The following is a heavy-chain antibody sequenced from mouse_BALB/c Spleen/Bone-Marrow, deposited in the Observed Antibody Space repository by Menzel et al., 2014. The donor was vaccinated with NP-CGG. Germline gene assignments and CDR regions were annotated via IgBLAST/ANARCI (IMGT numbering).Heavy chain of an antibody. D-gene: IGHD1-1*01. CDR1: GFAFSSYD. CDR3: AREVLRDYFDY. J-gene: IGHJ2*01. Sequence: EVQGVESGGGLVKPGGSLKLSCAASGFAFSSYDMSWVCQTPEKRLERVAYISSGGGSTYYPDTVKGRFTISRDNAKNALYLQMSSLKSEDTAMYYCAREVLRDYFDYWGQGTTLTVSP. V-gene: IGHV5-12-1*01. CDR2: ISSGGGST.